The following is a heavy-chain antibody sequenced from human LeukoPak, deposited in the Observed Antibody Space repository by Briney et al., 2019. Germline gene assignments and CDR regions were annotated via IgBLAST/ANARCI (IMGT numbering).Heavy chain of an antibody. CDR1: GFTVSSNY. CDR3: AKTDSSDYSYYFDY. Sequence: GGSLRLSCAASGFTVSSNYMSWVRQAPGKGLEWVSVIYSGGRTYYADSVKGRFTISRDNSKNTLYLQMNSLRAEDTAVYYCAKTDSSDYSYYFDYWGQGTLVTVSS. J-gene: IGHJ4*02. CDR2: IYSGGRT. V-gene: IGHV3-53*01. D-gene: IGHD3-22*01.